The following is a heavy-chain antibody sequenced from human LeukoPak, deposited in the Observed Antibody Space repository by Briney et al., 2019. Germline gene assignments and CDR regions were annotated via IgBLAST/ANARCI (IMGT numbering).Heavy chain of an antibody. CDR2: IYSGGST. D-gene: IGHD5-12*01. J-gene: IGHJ4*02. V-gene: IGHV3-53*01. CDR1: GFTVSSNY. CDR3: ARARYSGYDSPYYFDY. Sequence: GGSLRLSCAASGFTVSSNYMSWVRQAPGKGLEWVSVIYSGGSTYYADSVKGRFTISRDNSKNTLYLQMNSLRAEDTAVYYCARARYSGYDSPYYFDYWGLGTLVTVSS.